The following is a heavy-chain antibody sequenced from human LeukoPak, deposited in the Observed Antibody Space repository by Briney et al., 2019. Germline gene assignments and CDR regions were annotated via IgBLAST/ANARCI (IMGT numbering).Heavy chain of an antibody. Sequence: PGGSLRLSCAPSGFIFSNYAMHWVRPAAGKGLEWVAYIRYDGSRKYYADSVNGRFTISRDNSKNTLYLQVHSLRGEDTAVYYCATETPDTSGSKLDYWGQGTLVTVSS. CDR1: GFIFSNYA. D-gene: IGHD3-22*01. V-gene: IGHV3-30*02. CDR2: IRYDGSRK. CDR3: ATETPDTSGSKLDY. J-gene: IGHJ4*02.